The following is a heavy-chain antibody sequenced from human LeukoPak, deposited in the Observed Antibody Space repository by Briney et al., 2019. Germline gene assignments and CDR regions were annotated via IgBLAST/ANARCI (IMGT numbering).Heavy chain of an antibody. CDR2: INHGGST. CDR1: GGSFSGYY. D-gene: IGHD3-10*01. V-gene: IGHV4-34*01. Sequence: SETLSLTCAVYGGSFSGYYWSWIRQPPGKGLEWIGEINHGGSTNYNPSLKSRVTISVDTSKNQFSLKLSSVTAADTAVYYCAAELLGYAERTDYWGQGTLVTVSS. CDR3: AAELLGYAERTDY. J-gene: IGHJ4*02.